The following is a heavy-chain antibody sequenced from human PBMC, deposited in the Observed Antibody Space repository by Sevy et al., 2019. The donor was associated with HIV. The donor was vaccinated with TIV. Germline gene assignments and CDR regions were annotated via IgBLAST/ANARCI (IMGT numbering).Heavy chain of an antibody. V-gene: IGHV3-74*01. J-gene: IGHJ6*02. D-gene: IGHD2-15*01. CDR3: AQGYCSGGSCYSRYYYYGMDV. CDR1: GFTFSSYW. Sequence: GSQRLSCAASGFTFSSYWMHWVRQAPGKGLVWVSRINSDGSSTSYADSVKGRFTISRDNAKNTLYLQMNSLRAEDTAVYYCAQGYCSGGSCYSRYYYYGMDVWGQGTTVTVSS. CDR2: INSDGSST.